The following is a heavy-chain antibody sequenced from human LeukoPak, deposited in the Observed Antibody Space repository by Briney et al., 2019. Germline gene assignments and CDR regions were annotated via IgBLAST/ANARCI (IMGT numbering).Heavy chain of an antibody. CDR1: GCSISGYY. CDR2: IYYSGST. D-gene: IGHD3-10*01. V-gene: IGHV4-59*01. Sequence: PSETLSLTCTVSGCSISGYYWSWIRQPPGKGLEWIGYIYYSGSTNYNPSLKSRVTISVDTSKNQFSLKLSSVTAADTAVYYCARYGSGSYYFDYWGQGTLVTVSS. J-gene: IGHJ4*02. CDR3: ARYGSGSYYFDY.